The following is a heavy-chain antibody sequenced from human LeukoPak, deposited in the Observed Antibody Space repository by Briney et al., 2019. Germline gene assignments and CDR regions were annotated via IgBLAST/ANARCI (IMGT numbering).Heavy chain of an antibody. Sequence: GESLKISCKGSGSRFTSYWIGWVRQLPGKGLEWMGIIYPGDSDTRYSPSFQGQVTISADKSISTAYLQWSSLKASDTAMYYCARLGRGSGGVFDYWGQGTLVTVSS. J-gene: IGHJ4*02. CDR1: GSRFTSYW. D-gene: IGHD3-10*01. CDR2: IYPGDSDT. CDR3: ARLGRGSGGVFDY. V-gene: IGHV5-51*01.